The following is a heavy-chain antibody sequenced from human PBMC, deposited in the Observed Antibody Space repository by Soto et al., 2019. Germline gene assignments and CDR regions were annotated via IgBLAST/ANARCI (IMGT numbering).Heavy chain of an antibody. CDR2: ISYDGSNK. Sequence: GGSLRLSCAASGFTFSSYAMHWVRQAPGKGLEWVAVISYDGSNKYYADSVKGRFTISRDNSKNTLYLQMNSLRAEDTAVYYCATGIVVVAATYAFDIWGQGTMVTVSS. CDR3: ATGIVVVAATYAFDI. CDR1: GFTFSSYA. J-gene: IGHJ3*02. V-gene: IGHV3-30-3*01. D-gene: IGHD2-15*01.